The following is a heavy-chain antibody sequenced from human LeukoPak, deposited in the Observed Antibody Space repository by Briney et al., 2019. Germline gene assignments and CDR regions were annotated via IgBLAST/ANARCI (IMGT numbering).Heavy chain of an antibody. D-gene: IGHD3-10*01. CDR1: GLTFSRYA. J-gene: IGHJ6*02. V-gene: IGHV3-30*02. CDR2: IRSDGSNS. CDR3: AKAHYGSGSTRPGGMDV. Sequence: GGSLRLSCAAFGLTFSRYAMHWVRRAPGKGLEWVAFIRSDGSNSYYADSVKGRFTISRDNSKNTLYLQMNSLRAEDTAVYYCAKAHYGSGSTRPGGMDVWGQGTTVTVSS.